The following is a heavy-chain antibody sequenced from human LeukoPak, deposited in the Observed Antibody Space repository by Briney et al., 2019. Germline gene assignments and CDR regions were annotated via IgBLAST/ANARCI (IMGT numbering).Heavy chain of an antibody. CDR1: GYSFTSYW. Sequence: GESLKISCKGSGYSFTSYWIGWVRQMPGKGLEWMGIIYPGDSDTRYSPSFQGQVTISADKSNSTAYLQRSSLKASDTAMYYCARALWVAATHYFDYWGQGTLVTVSS. V-gene: IGHV5-51*01. CDR3: ARALWVAATHYFDY. J-gene: IGHJ4*02. D-gene: IGHD2-15*01. CDR2: IYPGDSDT.